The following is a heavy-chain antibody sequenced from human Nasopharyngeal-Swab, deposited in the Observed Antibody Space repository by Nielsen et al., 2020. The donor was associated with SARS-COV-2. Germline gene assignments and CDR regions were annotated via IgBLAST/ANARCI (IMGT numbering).Heavy chain of an antibody. J-gene: IGHJ4*02. CDR1: GHTFTSYY. D-gene: IGHD4-11*01. CDR3: AREHQTTRASDY. V-gene: IGHV1-2*06. Sequence: ASVKISCKASGHTFTSYYIHWVRQAPGQALEWMGPINPNSGSTKSAQRFQGRVTMTSDTSISTAYMDLSSLTSDDTALYYCAREHQTTRASDYWGQGTLVTVYS. CDR2: INPNSGST.